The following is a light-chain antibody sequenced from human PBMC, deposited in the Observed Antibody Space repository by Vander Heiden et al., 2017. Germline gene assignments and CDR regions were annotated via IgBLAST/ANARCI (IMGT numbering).Light chain of an antibody. Sequence: IVLTQSPCTLSLSPGERATLSCRASQSVSSSYLAWYQQKPGQAPRLLIYGASSRATGIPDRFSGSGSGTDFTLTISRLEPEDFAVYYCQQYGSSPRTFGGGTKVEIK. J-gene: IGKJ4*01. CDR1: QSVSSSY. CDR3: QQYGSSPRT. CDR2: GAS. V-gene: IGKV3-20*01.